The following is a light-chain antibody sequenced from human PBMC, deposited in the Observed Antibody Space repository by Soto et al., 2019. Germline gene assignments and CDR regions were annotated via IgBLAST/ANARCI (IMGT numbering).Light chain of an antibody. CDR2: DAS. V-gene: IGKV3-11*01. J-gene: IGKJ4*01. CDR1: QSVSSY. Sequence: EIVLTQSPATLSLSPGNRATLSCRASQSVSSYLAWYQQKPGQAPRLLIYDASNRATGIPARISGSGSGTEFTLTITSLEPEDFAVYYCQQRSNWPSTFGGGTKVEIK. CDR3: QQRSNWPST.